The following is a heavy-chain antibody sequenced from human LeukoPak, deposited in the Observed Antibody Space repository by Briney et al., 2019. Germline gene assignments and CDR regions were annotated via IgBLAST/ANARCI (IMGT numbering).Heavy chain of an antibody. Sequence: ASVKVSCKASGYTFTGYHMHWVRQAPGQGLEWMGWINPNSGGTNYAQKFQGRVTMTRDTSTSTVYMELSSLRSEDTAVYYCARDSRSYGSGSYYLDYWGQGTLVTVSS. D-gene: IGHD3-10*01. CDR1: GYTFTGYH. CDR3: ARDSRSYGSGSYYLDY. J-gene: IGHJ4*02. CDR2: INPNSGGT. V-gene: IGHV1-2*02.